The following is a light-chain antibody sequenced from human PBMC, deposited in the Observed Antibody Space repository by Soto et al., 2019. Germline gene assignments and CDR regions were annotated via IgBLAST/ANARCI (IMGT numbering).Light chain of an antibody. CDR1: QSVSSN. CDR3: QQYNNWPPLT. V-gene: IGKV3-15*01. Sequence: EIVMTQSPATLSVSPGERATLSCRASQSVSSNLAWYQQKPGQAPRLLIYGASTRATGFPARFSGSGSGTEFTLTISSLQSEDFAVYYCQQYNNWPPLTFDGGTKVEIK. J-gene: IGKJ4*01. CDR2: GAS.